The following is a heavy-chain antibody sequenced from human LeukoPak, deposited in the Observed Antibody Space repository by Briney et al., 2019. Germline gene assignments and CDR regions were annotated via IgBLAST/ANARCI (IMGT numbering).Heavy chain of an antibody. CDR2: IKSKTDGGTT. V-gene: IGHV3-15*01. CDR3: TTGTLLNYYYYGMDV. CDR1: GFTFSNAW. Sequence: GGSLRLSCAASGFTFSNAWMSWVRQAPGKGLEWVGRIKSKTDGGTTDYAAPVKGGFTISRDDSKNTLYLQMNSLKTEDTAVYYCTTGTLLNYYYYGMDVWGKGTTVTVSS. D-gene: IGHD3-10*01. J-gene: IGHJ6*04.